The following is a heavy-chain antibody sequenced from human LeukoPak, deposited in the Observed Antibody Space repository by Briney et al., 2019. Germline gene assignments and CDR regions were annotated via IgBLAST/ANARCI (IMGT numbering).Heavy chain of an antibody. CDR2: IYDSGST. CDR3: AEWLRGY. Sequence: PSGTLSLTCTVSGGSIRSSYYYWGWIRQPPGKGLEWIGSIYDSGSTYYNPSLKSRVTISVDKSKNQFSLKLSSVTAADTAVYYCAEWLRGYWGQGTLVTVSS. D-gene: IGHD5-18*01. V-gene: IGHV4-39*07. J-gene: IGHJ4*02. CDR1: GGSIRSSYYY.